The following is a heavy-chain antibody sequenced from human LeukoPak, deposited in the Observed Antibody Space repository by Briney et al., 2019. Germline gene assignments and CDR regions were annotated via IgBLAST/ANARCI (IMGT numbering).Heavy chain of an antibody. J-gene: IGHJ4*02. CDR3: AKDPRVGATGTLDY. D-gene: IGHD1-26*01. Sequence: PGGSLRLSCAASGFTVSSNYMSWVRQAPGKGLEWVSVIYSGGSTYYADSVKGRFTISRDNSKNTLYLQMNSLRAEDTAVYYCAKDPRVGATGTLDYWGQGTLVTVSS. CDR2: IYSGGST. CDR1: GFTVSSNY. V-gene: IGHV3-53*01.